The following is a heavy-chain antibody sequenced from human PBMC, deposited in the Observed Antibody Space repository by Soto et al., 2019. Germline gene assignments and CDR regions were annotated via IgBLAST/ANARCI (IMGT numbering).Heavy chain of an antibody. V-gene: IGHV1-69*12. CDR3: ARDLRTTVTTRGYYYYGMDV. J-gene: IGHJ6*02. CDR1: GGTFSSYA. CDR2: IIPIFGTA. Sequence: QVQLVQSGAEVKKPGSSVKVSCKASGGTFSSYAISWVRQAPGQGLEWMGGIIPIFGTANYAQKFQGRVTITADESTSTDYMELSSLRSEDTAVYYCARDLRTTVTTRGYYYYGMDVWGQGTTVTVSS. D-gene: IGHD4-4*01.